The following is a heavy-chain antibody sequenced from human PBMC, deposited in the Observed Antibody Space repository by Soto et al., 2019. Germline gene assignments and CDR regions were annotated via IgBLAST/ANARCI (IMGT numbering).Heavy chain of an antibody. D-gene: IGHD4-4*01. J-gene: IGHJ6*01. V-gene: IGHV1-2*02. CDR3: ARGMNDYSTSSGRRSAQRGYYYGMDV. Sequence: QVHLVQSGAEVKKPGASVTVSCKTSGYTLTDYYMHWVRQAPGQGLEWMAWINPHTGDTGIAERFQGRVTMTRDTSTNTAHMGLTSLTSDDTAIYYCARGMNDYSTSSGRRSAQRGYYYGMDVW. CDR1: GYTLTDYY. CDR2: INPHTGDT.